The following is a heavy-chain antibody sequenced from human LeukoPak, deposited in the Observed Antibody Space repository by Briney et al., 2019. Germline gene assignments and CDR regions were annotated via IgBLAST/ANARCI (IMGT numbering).Heavy chain of an antibody. Sequence: GGSLRLSCAASGFTFSAYWMSWVRQAPGKGLEWVANIKQDGSEKYYVDSVKGRFTISRDNAKNSMYLQMNSLTVEDTAVYYCAGGGSGWYGYWGQGTLVTVSS. CDR2: IKQDGSEK. CDR1: GFTFSAYW. CDR3: AGGGSGWYGY. D-gene: IGHD6-19*01. J-gene: IGHJ4*02. V-gene: IGHV3-7*01.